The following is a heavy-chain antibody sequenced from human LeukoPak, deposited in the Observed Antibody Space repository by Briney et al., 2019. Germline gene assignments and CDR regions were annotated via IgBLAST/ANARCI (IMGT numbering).Heavy chain of an antibody. Sequence: GGSLRLSCAASGFTFSSYWMSWVRQAPGKGLEWVANIKQDGSEKYYVDSVKGRFTISRDNAKNALYLQLNSLRAEDTALYYCASRGFSYGFDLWGQGTLVTVSS. D-gene: IGHD5-18*01. CDR3: ASRGFSYGFDL. V-gene: IGHV3-7*01. CDR1: GFTFSSYW. J-gene: IGHJ4*02. CDR2: IKQDGSEK.